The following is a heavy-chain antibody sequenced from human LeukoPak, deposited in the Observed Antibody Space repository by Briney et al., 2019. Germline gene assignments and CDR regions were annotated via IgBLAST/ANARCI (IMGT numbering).Heavy chain of an antibody. CDR2: IKQDGSEK. D-gene: IGHD6-13*01. V-gene: IGHV3-7*04. Sequence: GSLRLSCAVSGFTFSSYWMNWVRQAPGKGLEWVANIKQDGSEKYYVDSVKGRFTISRDNAKNSLYLQMNSLRAEDTAVYYCARAYSSSWHFDFWGQGTLVTVSS. CDR1: GFTFSSYW. J-gene: IGHJ4*02. CDR3: ARAYSSSWHFDF.